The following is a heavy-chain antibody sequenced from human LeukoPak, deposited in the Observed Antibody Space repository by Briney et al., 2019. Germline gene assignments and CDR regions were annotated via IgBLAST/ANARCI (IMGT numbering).Heavy chain of an antibody. CDR2: ISRRGSVT. J-gene: IGHJ4*02. Sequence: PGGSLSLSPGPSGYTFRDYTVNSVRQAPSQGPVGISYISRRGSVTRPAASVKGRFTFPRDNAESSLYLQMNSLRGEDTAVYSCTRDLESWGQRGLVT. CDR3: TRDLES. CDR1: GYTFRDYT. V-gene: IGHV3-48*01.